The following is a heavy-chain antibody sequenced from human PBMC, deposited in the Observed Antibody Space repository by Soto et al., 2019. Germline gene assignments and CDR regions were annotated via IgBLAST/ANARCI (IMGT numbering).Heavy chain of an antibody. Sequence: ASVKVSCKASGYTFTSYYMHWVRQAPGQGLEWMGIINPSGGSTSYAQKFQGRVTMTRDTSTSTVYMELSSLRSEDTAVYYCAKCRRGMVRGVIIKSLSYYYYGMDVWGQGTTVTVSS. CDR2: INPSGGST. CDR3: AKCRRGMVRGVIIKSLSYYYYGMDV. J-gene: IGHJ6*02. D-gene: IGHD3-10*01. CDR1: GYTFTSYY. V-gene: IGHV1-46*01.